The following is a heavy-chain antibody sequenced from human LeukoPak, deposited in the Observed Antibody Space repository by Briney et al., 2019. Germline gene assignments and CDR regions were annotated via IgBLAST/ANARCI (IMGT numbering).Heavy chain of an antibody. Sequence: ASVKVSCKASGYTFTSYGISWVRQAPGQGLEWMGWISAYNGNTNYAQKLQGRVTMTTDTSTSTAYMELRSLRSDDTAVYYCARDCSSTSCMEGWFDPWGQGTLVTVSS. CDR1: GYTFTSYG. J-gene: IGHJ5*02. CDR3: ARDCSSTSCMEGWFDP. V-gene: IGHV1-18*01. CDR2: ISAYNGNT. D-gene: IGHD2-2*01.